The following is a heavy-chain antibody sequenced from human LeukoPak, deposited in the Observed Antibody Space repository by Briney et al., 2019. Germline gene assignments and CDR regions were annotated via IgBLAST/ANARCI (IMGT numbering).Heavy chain of an antibody. J-gene: IGHJ6*03. Sequence: PSETLSLTCTVSGVSISSYYWSCIRQPPGKGLEWSWYIYYSGSTNYNPSLKSRVTISVDTSKNQFSLKLSSVTAADTAVYYCARDPSERYYYYMDVWGKGTTVTVSS. CDR1: GVSISSYY. CDR3: ARDPSERYYYYMDV. D-gene: IGHD1-1*01. CDR2: IYYSGST. V-gene: IGHV4-59*01.